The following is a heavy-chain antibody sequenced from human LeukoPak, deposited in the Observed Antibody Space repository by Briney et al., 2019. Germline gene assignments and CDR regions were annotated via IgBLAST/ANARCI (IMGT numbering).Heavy chain of an antibody. CDR3: ASAQGGHCGGDCYSETYYYYGMDV. V-gene: IGHV1-46*01. Sequence: ASVKVSCKASGYTFTSYYMHWVRQAPGQGLEWMGIINPSGGSTSYAQKFQGRVTMTRDTSTSTVYMELSSLRSEDTAVYYCASAQGGHCGGDCYSETYYYYGMDVWGQGTTVTVSS. D-gene: IGHD2-21*02. CDR2: INPSGGST. CDR1: GYTFTSYY. J-gene: IGHJ6*02.